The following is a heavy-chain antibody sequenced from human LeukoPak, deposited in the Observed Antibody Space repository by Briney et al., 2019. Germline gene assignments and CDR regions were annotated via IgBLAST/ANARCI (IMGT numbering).Heavy chain of an antibody. D-gene: IGHD1-26*01. CDR2: ISSSSSYI. V-gene: IGHV3-21*01. CDR3: ARDPDEGATIVTNWFDP. CDR1: GFTFSSYS. J-gene: IGHJ5*02. Sequence: GGSLRLSCAASGFTFSSYSMNWVRQAPGKGLKWVSSISSSSSYIYYADSVKGRFTISRDNAKNSLYLQMNSLRAEDTAVYYCARDPDEGATIVTNWFDPWGQGTLVTVSS.